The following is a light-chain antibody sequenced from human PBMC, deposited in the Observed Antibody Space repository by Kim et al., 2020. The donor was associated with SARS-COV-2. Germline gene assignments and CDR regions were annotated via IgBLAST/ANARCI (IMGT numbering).Light chain of an antibody. CDR3: HQYQSYPYT. CDR1: QSINSW. J-gene: IGKJ2*01. Sequence: SASVGDRVTMTCRASQSINSWLAWYQQQPETAPKHLIYDASSLQSGVPPRFSGRGSGTEFTLTISSLQPDDFATYYCHQYQSYPYTFGQGTKLEI. V-gene: IGKV1-5*01. CDR2: DAS.